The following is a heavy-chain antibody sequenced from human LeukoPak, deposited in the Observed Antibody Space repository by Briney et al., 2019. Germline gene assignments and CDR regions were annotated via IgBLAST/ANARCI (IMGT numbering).Heavy chain of an antibody. CDR3: ARDDSVRSSWSSFDY. CDR2: INPNSGGT. J-gene: IGHJ4*02. CDR1: GYTLTGYY. Sequence: ASVKVSCKASGYTLTGYYIYWVRQAPGQGLEWMGWINPNSGGTNYAQKFQGRVTMTRDTSISTAYMELSRLRSDDTAVYYCARDDSVRSSWSSFDYWGQGTLVTVSS. V-gene: IGHV1-2*02. D-gene: IGHD6-13*01.